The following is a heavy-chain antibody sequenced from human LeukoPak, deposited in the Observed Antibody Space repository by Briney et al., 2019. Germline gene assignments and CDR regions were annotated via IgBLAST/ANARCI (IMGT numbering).Heavy chain of an antibody. CDR2: IYPGDSDT. CDR3: AITYYYDSSGYYDAFDI. V-gene: IGHV5-51*01. Sequence: GESLKISCKGSGYSFTSYWIGWVRQMPGKGLEWKGIIYPGDSDTRYSPSFQGQVTISADKSISTAYLQWSSLKASDTAMYYCAITYYYDSSGYYDAFDIWGQGTMVTVSS. D-gene: IGHD3-22*01. J-gene: IGHJ3*02. CDR1: GYSFTSYW.